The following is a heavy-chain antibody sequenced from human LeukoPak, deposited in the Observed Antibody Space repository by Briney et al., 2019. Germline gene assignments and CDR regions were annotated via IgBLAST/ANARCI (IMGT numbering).Heavy chain of an antibody. Sequence: PSETLSLTCTVSGGSMSSSTYYWGWIRQPPGRGLEWIVSLYYSRSTYDNPSLKSRAPISVDTSKNQLSLKLSSVTAADTAIYYCARHSPVATEAFDIWGQGTMATVSS. CDR2: LYYSRST. J-gene: IGHJ3*02. CDR1: GGSMSSSTYY. V-gene: IGHV4-39*01. D-gene: IGHD2-2*01. CDR3: ARHSPVATEAFDI.